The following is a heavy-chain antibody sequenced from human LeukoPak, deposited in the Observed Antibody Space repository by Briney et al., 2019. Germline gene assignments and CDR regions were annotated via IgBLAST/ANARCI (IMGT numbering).Heavy chain of an antibody. J-gene: IGHJ5*02. CDR3: ARNSSLTTLKGGWFDP. Sequence: SESLSLTCAVSGYSINSGYSWSWLRQRPGKGLEWIGIIYHIGYAYYTPSLKSRVTISLDPSKNSFCLRMTCVTPADTAVYYCARNSSLTTLKGGWFDPWGQGALVTVSS. V-gene: IGHV4-38-2*01. D-gene: IGHD4-11*01. CDR2: IYHIGYA. CDR1: GYSINSGYS.